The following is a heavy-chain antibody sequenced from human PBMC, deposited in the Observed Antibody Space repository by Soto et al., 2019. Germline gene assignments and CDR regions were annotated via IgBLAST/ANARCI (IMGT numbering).Heavy chain of an antibody. V-gene: IGHV4-39*01. CDR2: IYYSGST. J-gene: IGHJ5*02. CDR3: ASPKIAFYNWFDP. Sequence: PSETRSLTFTVSGASISSSSYYWGWIRQPPGKGLEWIGSIYYSGSTYYNPSLKSRVTISVDTSKNQFSLKLSSVTAADTAVYYCASPKIAFYNWFDPWGQGTLVTVSS. D-gene: IGHD3-3*02. CDR1: GASISSSSYY.